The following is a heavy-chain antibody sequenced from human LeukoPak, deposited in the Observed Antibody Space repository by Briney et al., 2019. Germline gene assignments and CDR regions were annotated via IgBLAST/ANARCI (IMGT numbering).Heavy chain of an antibody. CDR3: ATFVGIVSGTYIVPGGLHV. CDR2: IKHDGTEK. CDR1: EFSPTNFW. J-gene: IGHJ6*04. D-gene: IGHD2-2*03. V-gene: IGHV3-7*01. Sequence: GGSLRLSCVASEFSPTNFWMTWVRRAPGRGLEWVANIKHDGTEKFYADSVKGRFTISRDNAKNSLYLQMNSLRAEDTAVYYCATFVGIVSGTYIVPGGLHVWGKGTTVTVSS.